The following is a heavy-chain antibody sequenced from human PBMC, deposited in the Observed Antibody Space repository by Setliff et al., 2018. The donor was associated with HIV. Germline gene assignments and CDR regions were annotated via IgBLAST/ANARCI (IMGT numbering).Heavy chain of an antibody. CDR1: GYTFTSYG. V-gene: IGHV1-18*01. J-gene: IGHJ6*02. CDR2: ISAYNGNT. CDR3: ARTGGGYGSGPTGYYYGMDV. D-gene: IGHD3-10*01. Sequence: ASVKVSCKASGYTFTSYGISWVRQAPGQGLEWMGWISAYNGNTNYAQKLQGRVTMTTDTSTSTAYMELRSLRSEDTAVYYCARTGGGYGSGPTGYYYGMDVWGQGTTVTVSS.